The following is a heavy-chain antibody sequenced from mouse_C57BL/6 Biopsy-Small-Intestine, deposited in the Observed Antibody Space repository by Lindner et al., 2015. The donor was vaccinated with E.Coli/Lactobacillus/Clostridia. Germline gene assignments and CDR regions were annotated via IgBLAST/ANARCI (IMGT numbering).Heavy chain of an antibody. D-gene: IGHD1-3*01. CDR3: ARGDSEWQLHNFQH. CDR1: GYTFTSYA. CDR2: ISAYNGNT. V-gene: IGHV1-20*01. Sequence: SVKVSCKASGYTFTSYAISWVRQAPGQGLEWMGWISAYNGNTDYAQKFEGRVTMTKDTSTSTSSMELKSLRSDDTAVYYCARGDSEWQLHNFQHWGQGTLVTVS. J-gene: IGHJ3*01.